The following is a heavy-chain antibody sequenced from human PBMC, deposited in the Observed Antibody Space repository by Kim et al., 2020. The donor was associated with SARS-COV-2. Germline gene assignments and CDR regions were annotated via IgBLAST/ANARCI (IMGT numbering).Heavy chain of an antibody. J-gene: IGHJ4*02. V-gene: IGHV7-4-1*02. CDR3: APSDIPPYYFDY. D-gene: IGHD3-9*01. Sequence: TYAQGFTGRFVFSLDTSVSTAYLQINSLKPEDTAVYYCAPSDIPPYYFDYWGQGTLVTVSS.